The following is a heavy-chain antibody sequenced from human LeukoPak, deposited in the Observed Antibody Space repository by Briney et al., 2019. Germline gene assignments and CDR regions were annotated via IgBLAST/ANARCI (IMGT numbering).Heavy chain of an antibody. J-gene: IGHJ6*03. CDR1: GYTFTGYY. D-gene: IGHD2-15*01. V-gene: IGHV1-2*02. CDR3: ARGSGGGGSCYSCYYYYYMDV. Sequence: ASVKVSCKASGYTFTGYYMHWVRQAPGQGLEWMGWINPNSGGTNYAQKFQGRVTMTRDTSISTAYMELSRLRSDDTAVYYCARGSGGGGSCYSCYYYYYMDVWGTGTTVTVSS. CDR2: INPNSGGT.